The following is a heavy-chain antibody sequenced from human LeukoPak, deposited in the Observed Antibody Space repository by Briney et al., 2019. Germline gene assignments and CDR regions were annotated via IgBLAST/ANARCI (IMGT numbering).Heavy chain of an antibody. CDR1: GGSISSGGYY. D-gene: IGHD4-17*01. CDR2: IYYSGST. V-gene: IGHV4-31*03. J-gene: IGHJ4*02. CDR3: ASGKGTVNMIDY. Sequence: SETLSLTCTVSGGSISSGGYYWSWIRQHPGKGLEWIGYIYYSGSTYYNPSLKSRVTIPVDTSKNQFSLKLSSVTAADTAVYYCASGKGTVNMIDYWGQGTLVTVSS.